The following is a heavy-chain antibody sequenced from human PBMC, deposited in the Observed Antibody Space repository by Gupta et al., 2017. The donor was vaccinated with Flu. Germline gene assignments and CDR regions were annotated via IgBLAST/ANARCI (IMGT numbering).Heavy chain of an antibody. CDR3: ASEPATTGMLGY. D-gene: IGHD3-10*01. V-gene: IGHV1-46*01. CDR2: ISPKGDRT. CDR1: GYTFINHY. J-gene: IGHJ4*02. Sequence: QDQVVQSGAEVKKSGASVTVSCEASGYTFINHYMHWGRKAPGQGLEWMGVISPKGDRTRYARKCLGRVTVTRATSTGTVYMQFDSRGSEDTAVYYCASEPATTGMLGYWGQGTLVTVSS.